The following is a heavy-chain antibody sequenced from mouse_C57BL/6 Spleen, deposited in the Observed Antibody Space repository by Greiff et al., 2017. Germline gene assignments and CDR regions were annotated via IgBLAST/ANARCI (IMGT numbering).Heavy chain of an antibody. J-gene: IGHJ3*01. CDR1: GYAFSSYW. V-gene: IGHV1-80*01. D-gene: IGHD2-5*01. Sequence: QVQLQQSGAELVKPGASVKISCKASGYAFSSYWMNWVKQRPGKGLEWIGQIYPGDGDTNYNGKFKGKATLTADKSSSTAYMQLSSLTSEDSAVYFWARPGDYSNYWFAYWGQGTLVTVSA. CDR3: ARPGDYSNYWFAY. CDR2: IYPGDGDT.